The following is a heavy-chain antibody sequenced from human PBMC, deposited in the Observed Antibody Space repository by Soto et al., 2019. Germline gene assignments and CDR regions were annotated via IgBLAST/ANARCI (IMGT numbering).Heavy chain of an antibody. Sequence: EVQLLESGGGLVQPGGSLRLSCAASGFTFSSYAMSWVRQAPGKGLEWVSAISGSGGTTYYADSVKGRFTISRGTSKNTLYLQMSSLGAEDTAVYYCAKLFVATGGNSGWPWSFRYWGQGTLFTVSS. CDR3: AKLFVATGGNSGWPWSFRY. V-gene: IGHV3-23*01. D-gene: IGHD5-18*01. J-gene: IGHJ4*02. CDR1: GFTFSSYA. CDR2: ISGSGGTT.